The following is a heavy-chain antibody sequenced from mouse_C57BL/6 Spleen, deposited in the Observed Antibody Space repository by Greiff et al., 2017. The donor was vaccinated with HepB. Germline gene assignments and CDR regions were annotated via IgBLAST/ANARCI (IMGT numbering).Heavy chain of an antibody. V-gene: IGHV1-76*01. Sequence: QVQLQQSGAELVRPGASVKLSCKASGYTFTDYYINWVKQRPGQGLEWIARIYPGSGNTYYNEKFKGKATLTAEKSSSTAYMQLSSLTSEDSAVYFCARRDGSSLSYAMDYWGQGTSVTVSS. J-gene: IGHJ4*01. CDR2: IYPGSGNT. D-gene: IGHD1-1*01. CDR3: ARRDGSSLSYAMDY. CDR1: GYTFTDYY.